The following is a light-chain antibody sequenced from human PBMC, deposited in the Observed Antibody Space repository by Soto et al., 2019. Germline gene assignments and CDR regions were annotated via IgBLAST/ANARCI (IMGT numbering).Light chain of an antibody. CDR2: DVS. Sequence: DIRMTQSPATLSGSVGDRVTITCRASQTISSWLAWYQQKPGKAPYLLISDVSSLERGVPSRFSGSGSGTEFTLTISSMQPDDFATFYCQQYNGYARTFGQGTKV. V-gene: IGKV1-5*01. CDR3: QQYNGYART. J-gene: IGKJ1*01. CDR1: QTISSW.